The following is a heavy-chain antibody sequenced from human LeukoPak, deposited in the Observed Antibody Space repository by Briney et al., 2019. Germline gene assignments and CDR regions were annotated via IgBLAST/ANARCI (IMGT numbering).Heavy chain of an antibody. Sequence: GGSLRLSCAAAGFTFDDYGMSWVRQAPGEGLEWVSGINGNGGSTGYSDSVEGRFTSSRDNGKNSLYLQMSRLRGEDTGLYYCWRDRHYGSGSYSPRLYYYYYMDVWGKGTTVTVSS. D-gene: IGHD3-10*01. V-gene: IGHV3-20*04. CDR2: INGNGGST. CDR3: WRDRHYGSGSYSPRLYYYYYMDV. J-gene: IGHJ6*03. CDR1: GFTFDDYG.